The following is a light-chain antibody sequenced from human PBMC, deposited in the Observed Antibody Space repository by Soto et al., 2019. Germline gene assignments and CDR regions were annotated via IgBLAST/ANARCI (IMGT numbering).Light chain of an antibody. V-gene: IGLV2-23*02. Sequence: QSALTQPASVSGSPGQSITISCTGTSTDIGSYNLVSWYQQHPGKAPKLMIYEVTKRPSGVSDRFSGSKSGHTASLTISGLQAEDEADYYCCSYVGHVVFGGGTKVTVL. CDR2: EVT. CDR1: STDIGSYNL. J-gene: IGLJ2*01. CDR3: CSYVGHVV.